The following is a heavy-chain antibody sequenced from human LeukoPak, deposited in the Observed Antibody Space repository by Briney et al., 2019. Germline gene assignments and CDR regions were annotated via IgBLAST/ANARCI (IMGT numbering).Heavy chain of an antibody. Sequence: PPETLSLTCALSGYSPIRGYSWGWIRQPPGKGLEYIGSIYHRGSTYCNPSPKSRATISTHTSKNHFSLKRSSVTAADTAVYYCARDPLGKYGDYPAEYFQGWGQASLVTVSS. V-gene: IGHV4-38-2*02. CDR3: ARDPLGKYGDYPAEYFQG. J-gene: IGHJ1*01. CDR1: GYSPIRGYS. D-gene: IGHD4-17*01. CDR2: IYHRGST.